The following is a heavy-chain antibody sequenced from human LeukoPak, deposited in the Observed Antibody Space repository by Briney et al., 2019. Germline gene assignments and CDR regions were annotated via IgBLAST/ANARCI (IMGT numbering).Heavy chain of an antibody. CDR3: ARSRRGVDY. CDR1: GVSFSGYY. CDR2: INHSGST. J-gene: IGHJ4*02. D-gene: IGHD3-10*01. Sequence: SETLSLTCAVYGVSFSGYYWSWIRQPPGKGLEWIGEINHSGSTNYNPSLKSRVTISVDTSKNQFSLKLSSVTAADTAVYYCARSRRGVDYWGQGTLVTVSS. V-gene: IGHV4-34*01.